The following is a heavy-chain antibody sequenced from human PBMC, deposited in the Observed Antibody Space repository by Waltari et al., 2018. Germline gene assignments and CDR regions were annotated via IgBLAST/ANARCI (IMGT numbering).Heavy chain of an antibody. CDR1: GFTFDDYA. V-gene: IGHV3-9*01. J-gene: IGHJ4*02. CDR3: AKDKEWELLLGHFDY. CDR2: ISWNSGSI. Sequence: EVQLVESGGGLVQPGRSLRLSCAASGFTFDDYAMHWVRQAPGKGLEWVSGISWNSGSIGYADSVKGRFTISRDNAKNSLYLQMNSLRAEDTALYYCAKDKEWELLLGHFDYWGQGTLVTVSS. D-gene: IGHD1-26*01.